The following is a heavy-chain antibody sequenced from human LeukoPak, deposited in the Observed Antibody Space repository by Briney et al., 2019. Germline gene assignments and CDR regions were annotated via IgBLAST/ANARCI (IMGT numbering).Heavy chain of an antibody. D-gene: IGHD6-13*01. CDR1: GFTFSSYG. CDR3: ARGEGVYSVK. V-gene: IGHV3-21*01. Sequence: GGSLRLSCAASGFTFSSYGMHWVRQAPGKGLEWVSFISSASSYIYYADSVKGRFTISRDNAKNSLFLQMNTLRAEDTAMYYCARGEGVYSVKWGQGTLVTVSS. J-gene: IGHJ4*02. CDR2: ISSASSYI.